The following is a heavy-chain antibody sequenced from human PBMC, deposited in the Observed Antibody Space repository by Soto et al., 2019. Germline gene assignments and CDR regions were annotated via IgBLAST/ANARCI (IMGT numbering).Heavy chain of an antibody. Sequence: SETLSLTCAVSGGSISSGGYSWSWSRQPPGKGLEWIGYIYQSGSTYYNPSLKSRVTISVDRSKNQFSLKLSSVTAADTAAYYCARDMRTTEGYYYYGMDVWGQGTTVTVSS. V-gene: IGHV4-30-2*01. CDR2: IYQSGST. CDR3: ARDMRTTEGYYYYGMDV. CDR1: GGSISSGGYS. J-gene: IGHJ6*02. D-gene: IGHD4-17*01.